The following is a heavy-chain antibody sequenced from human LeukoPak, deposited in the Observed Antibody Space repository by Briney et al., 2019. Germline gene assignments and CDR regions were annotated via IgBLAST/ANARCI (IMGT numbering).Heavy chain of an antibody. V-gene: IGHV3-53*01. CDR2: IYSGGST. J-gene: IGHJ4*02. Sequence: GGSLRLSCAASGFINYMGWVRQAPGKGLEWVSVIYSGGSTFYADSVKGRFTISRDNSKNTVYLQMNSLRADDTAVYYCASGDFDYWGQGTLVTVSS. CDR3: ASGDFDY. CDR1: GFINY. D-gene: IGHD3-16*01.